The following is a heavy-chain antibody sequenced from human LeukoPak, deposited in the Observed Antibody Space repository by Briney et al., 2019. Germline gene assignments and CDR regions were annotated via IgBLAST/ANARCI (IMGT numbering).Heavy chain of an antibody. J-gene: IGHJ2*01. V-gene: IGHV1-69*13. CDR1: GGTFSSYA. CDR2: IIPIFGTA. Sequence: SVKVSCKASGGTFSSYAISWVRQAPGQGLEWMGGIIPIFGTANYAQKFQGRVTITADESTSTAYMELSSLRSEDTAVYYCASPYGGNSIWYFDLWGRGTLVTVSS. CDR3: ASPYGGNSIWYFDL. D-gene: IGHD4-23*01.